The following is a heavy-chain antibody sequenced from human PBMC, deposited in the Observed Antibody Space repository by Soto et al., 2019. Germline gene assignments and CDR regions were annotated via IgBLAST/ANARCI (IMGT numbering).Heavy chain of an antibody. CDR1: GYTFTSYG. CDR3: ARVGDGITMVRGLGQGFDP. CDR2: ISAYNGNT. V-gene: IGHV1-18*01. Sequence: ASVKVSCKTSGYTFTSYGISWARQAPGQGLEWMGWISAYNGNTNYAQKLQGRVTMTTDTSTSTAYMELRSLGSDDTAVYYCARVGDGITMVRGLGQGFDPWGQGTLVTVSS. D-gene: IGHD3-10*01. J-gene: IGHJ5*02.